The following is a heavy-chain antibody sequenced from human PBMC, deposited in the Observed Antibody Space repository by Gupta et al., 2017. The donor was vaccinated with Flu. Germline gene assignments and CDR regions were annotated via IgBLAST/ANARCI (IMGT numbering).Heavy chain of an antibody. CDR3: ARLMQTLGAAN. CDR2: IYYDGTA. Sequence: QLLLQESGPGLVKPSETLSLMCTVSGGSISSSDYYWGWIRQPPGKGLEWIGTIYYDGTAYYNPSLKSRVTISIDTSKNQFSLTLRSVTATDTALFYCARLMQTLGAANWGRGTLVTVSS. CDR1: GGSISSSDYY. J-gene: IGHJ4*02. D-gene: IGHD7-27*01. V-gene: IGHV4-39*01.